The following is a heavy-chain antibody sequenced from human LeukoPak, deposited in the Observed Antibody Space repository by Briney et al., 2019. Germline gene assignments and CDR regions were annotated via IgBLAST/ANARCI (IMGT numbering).Heavy chain of an antibody. Sequence: GGSLRLSCAASGFTFSSYGMHWVRQAAGKGLEWVAFIRYDGSNKYYADSVKGRFTISRDNSKNTLYLQMNSLRAEDTAVYYCAKEAFFWGSGSGTFYYYYMDVWGKGTTVTVSS. D-gene: IGHD3-10*01. CDR2: IRYDGSNK. V-gene: IGHV3-30*02. CDR3: AKEAFFWGSGSGTFYYYYMDV. J-gene: IGHJ6*03. CDR1: GFTFSSYG.